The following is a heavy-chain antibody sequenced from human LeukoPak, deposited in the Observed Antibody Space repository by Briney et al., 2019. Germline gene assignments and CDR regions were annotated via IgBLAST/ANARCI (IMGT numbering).Heavy chain of an antibody. CDR1: GYTFTGYY. CDR3: AIITTAPFDY. CDR2: INPNSGGT. J-gene: IGHJ4*02. D-gene: IGHD3-22*01. Sequence: APVKVSCTASGYTFTGYYMHWVRQAPGQGLEWMGQINPNSGGTNYAQKFQGRVTMTRDTSISTAYMELSRLRSDDTAVYYCAIITTAPFDYWGQGTLVTVSS. V-gene: IGHV1-2*06.